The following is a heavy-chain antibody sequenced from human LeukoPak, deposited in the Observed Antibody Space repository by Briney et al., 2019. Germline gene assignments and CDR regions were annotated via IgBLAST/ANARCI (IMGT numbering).Heavy chain of an antibody. J-gene: IGHJ1*01. CDR1: GGTFSSYA. V-gene: IGHV1-69*13. CDR2: IIPIFGTA. D-gene: IGHD6-19*01. Sequence: SVKVSCKASGGTFSSYAISWVRQAPGQGLEWMGGIIPIFGTANYAQKFQGRVTITADESTSTAYMELSSLRSEDTAVYYCARAGIAVAGTSLYFQHWGQGALVTVSS. CDR3: ARAGIAVAGTSLYFQH.